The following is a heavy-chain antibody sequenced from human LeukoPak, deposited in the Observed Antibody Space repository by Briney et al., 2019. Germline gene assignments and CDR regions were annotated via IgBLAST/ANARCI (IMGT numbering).Heavy chain of an antibody. V-gene: IGHV4-34*01. CDR3: ARETSSGSLDY. CDR1: GGSFSGYY. D-gene: IGHD3-22*01. J-gene: IGHJ4*02. Sequence: SETLSLTCAVYGGSFSGYYWSWIRQPPVKGLEWIGEINHSGSTNYNPSLKSRVTISVDTSKNQFSLKLSSVTAADTAVYYCARETSSGSLDYWGQGTLVTVSS. CDR2: INHSGST.